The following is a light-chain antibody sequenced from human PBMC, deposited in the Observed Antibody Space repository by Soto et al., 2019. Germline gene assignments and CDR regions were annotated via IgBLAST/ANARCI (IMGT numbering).Light chain of an antibody. CDR3: SSSTTSTTRV. V-gene: IGLV1-47*01. CDR1: SSNIGSNY. J-gene: IGLJ3*02. Sequence: QSVLTQPPSASGTPGQRVTISCSGSSSNIGSNYVYWYQQVPGTAPKLLIYRNNQRPSGVPDRFSGSKSGTSASLAISGLRSEDEADYYCSSSTTSTTRVFGGGTKLTVL. CDR2: RNN.